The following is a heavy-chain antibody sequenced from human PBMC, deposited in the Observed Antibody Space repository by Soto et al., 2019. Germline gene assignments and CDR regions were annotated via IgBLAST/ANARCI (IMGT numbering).Heavy chain of an antibody. Sequence: GGSLRLSCAASGFTFDDYGMSWVRQAPGKGLEWVSGINWNGGSTGYADSVKGRFTISRDNAKNSLYLQMNSLRAEDTALYHCARAFPSPNYDFWSGYSIQPPLYYYYYMDVWGKGTTVTVSS. CDR2: INWNGGST. CDR3: ARAFPSPNYDFWSGYSIQPPLYYYYYMDV. V-gene: IGHV3-20*01. CDR1: GFTFDDYG. J-gene: IGHJ6*03. D-gene: IGHD3-3*01.